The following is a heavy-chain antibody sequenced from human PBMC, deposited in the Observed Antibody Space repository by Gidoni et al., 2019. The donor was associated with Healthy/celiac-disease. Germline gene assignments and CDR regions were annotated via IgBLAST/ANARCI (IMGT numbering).Heavy chain of an antibody. D-gene: IGHD3-22*01. CDR1: GGSISSGSYY. CDR2: IYTSGST. V-gene: IGHV4-61*02. Sequence: QVQLQESGPGLVKPSQTLSLTCTVSGGSISSGSYYWCWIRQPAGKGLVWIGRIYTSGSTNYNPSLKSRVTISVDTSKNQFSLKLSSVTAADTAVYYCARAPNYYDSSGYKRGAAFDIWGQGTMVTVSS. CDR3: ARAPNYYDSSGYKRGAAFDI. J-gene: IGHJ3*02.